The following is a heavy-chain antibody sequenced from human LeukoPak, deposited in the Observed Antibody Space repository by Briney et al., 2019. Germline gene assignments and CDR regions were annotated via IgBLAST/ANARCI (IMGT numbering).Heavy chain of an antibody. CDR2: ISYDGSNK. V-gene: IGHV3-30*18. D-gene: IGHD2-2*01. Sequence: PGESLRLSCAASGFTFSSYGMHWVRQAPGKGLEWVAVISYDGSNKYYADSVKGRFTISRDNSKNTLYLQMNSLRAEDTAVYYCAKDLSAYIVVVPAANIGYWGQGTLVTVSS. CDR1: GFTFSSYG. J-gene: IGHJ4*02. CDR3: AKDLSAYIVVVPAANIGY.